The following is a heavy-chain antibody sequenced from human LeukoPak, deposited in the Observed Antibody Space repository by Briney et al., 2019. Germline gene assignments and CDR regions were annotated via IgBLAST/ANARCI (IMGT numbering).Heavy chain of an antibody. V-gene: IGHV3-7*01. CDR1: GFTFSSYW. CDR3: VRSLERFGTRDY. CDR2: IKQDGSEQ. J-gene: IGHJ4*02. D-gene: IGHD3-3*01. Sequence: GGSLRLSCAASGFTFSSYWMSWVRQAPGKGLEWVANIKQDGSEQYYMDSVKGRFTISRDNAKKSLFLQMNSLTAEDTGLYYCVRSLERFGTRDYWGQGTLVTVSS.